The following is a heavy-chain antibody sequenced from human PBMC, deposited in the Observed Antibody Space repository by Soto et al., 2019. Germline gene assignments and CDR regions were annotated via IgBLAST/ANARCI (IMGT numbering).Heavy chain of an antibody. Sequence: GGSVRLSCAASGFTFSSYGMHWVRQAPGKGLEWVAVIWYDGSNKYYADSVKGRFTISRDNSKNTLYLQMNSLRAEDTAVYYCAREVRYYDFWSGSPDYWGQGTLVTVSS. V-gene: IGHV3-33*01. CDR2: IWYDGSNK. D-gene: IGHD3-3*01. CDR3: AREVRYYDFWSGSPDY. J-gene: IGHJ4*02. CDR1: GFTFSSYG.